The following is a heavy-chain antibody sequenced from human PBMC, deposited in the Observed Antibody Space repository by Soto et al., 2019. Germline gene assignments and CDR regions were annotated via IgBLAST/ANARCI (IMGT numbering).Heavy chain of an antibody. Sequence: QVQLVQSGAEVKKPGSSVKVSCKASGGTFSSYTISWVRQAPGQGLEWMGRIIPILGIANYAQKFQGRVTITADKPTSSAYMELSSLRSEDTAVYYCASQFSSCCLHWGQGTLVTVSS. D-gene: IGHD6-19*01. CDR2: IIPILGIA. V-gene: IGHV1-69*02. J-gene: IGHJ4*02. CDR3: ASQFSSCCLH. CDR1: GGTFSSYT.